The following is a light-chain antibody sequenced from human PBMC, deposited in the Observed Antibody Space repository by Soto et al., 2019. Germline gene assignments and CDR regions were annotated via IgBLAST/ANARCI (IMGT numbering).Light chain of an antibody. V-gene: IGKV3-20*01. J-gene: IGKJ1*01. CDR3: QHYNSYSEA. Sequence: EIVLTQSPGTLSLSPGERATLSCRASQSVINNYLAWYQQKPGQAPRLLIYGASSRATGIPDRFSGSGSGTEFTLTISSLQPDDFATYYCQHYNSYSEAFGQGTKVDIK. CDR1: QSVINNY. CDR2: GAS.